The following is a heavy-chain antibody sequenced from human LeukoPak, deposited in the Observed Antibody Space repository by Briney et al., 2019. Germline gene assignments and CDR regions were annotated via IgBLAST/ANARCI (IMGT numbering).Heavy chain of an antibody. Sequence: PGGSLRLSCTTSGFNFGDYAMNWVRQAPGKGLEWVGLIRSKAYGGTTEYAASVQGRFSASRDDSKSIAYLQMNSPKTEDTAVYYCTKQYSGGIPSWFVSWGQGTLVTVSS. CDR2: IRSKAYGGTT. CDR1: GFNFGDYA. J-gene: IGHJ5*01. V-gene: IGHV3-49*04. D-gene: IGHD1-26*01. CDR3: TKQYSGGIPSWFVS.